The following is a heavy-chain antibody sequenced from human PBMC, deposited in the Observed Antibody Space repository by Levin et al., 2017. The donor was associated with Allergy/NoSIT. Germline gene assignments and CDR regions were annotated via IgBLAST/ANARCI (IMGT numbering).Heavy chain of an antibody. CDR1: GFTFSSYA. J-gene: IGHJ4*02. CDR3: AKATGDSGDDPLDY. CDR2: ISASGGST. Sequence: GGSLRLSCAASGFTFSSYAMSWVRQAPGKGLEWVSAISASGGSTYYADSVKGRFTISRDNSKNTLYLQMNSLRAEDTAVYYCAKATGDSGDDPLDYWGQGTLVTVSS. V-gene: IGHV3-23*01. D-gene: IGHD5-12*01.